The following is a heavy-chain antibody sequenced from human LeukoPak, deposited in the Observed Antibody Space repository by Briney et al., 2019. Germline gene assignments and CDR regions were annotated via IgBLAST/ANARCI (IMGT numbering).Heavy chain of an antibody. Sequence: GGSLRLSCTASGFTVSTNYMSWVRQAPGEGLEWVSVIYSGGSTYYADSVKGRFTISRDNSKNTVYLQMNSLRAEDTAVYYCARGGKIIVVIPTDWGQGTLVTVSS. J-gene: IGHJ4*02. D-gene: IGHD3-22*01. CDR1: GFTVSTNY. CDR2: IYSGGST. V-gene: IGHV3-66*01. CDR3: ARGGKIIVVIPTD.